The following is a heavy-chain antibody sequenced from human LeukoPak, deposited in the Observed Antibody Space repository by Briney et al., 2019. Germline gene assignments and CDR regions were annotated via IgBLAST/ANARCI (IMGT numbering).Heavy chain of an antibody. D-gene: IGHD2-2*02. CDR1: GFTFSSYA. V-gene: IGHV3-23*01. J-gene: IGHJ4*02. CDR2: ISGSGGST. CDR3: AKGEYQLLYGDY. Sequence: PGGSLRLSCAASGFTFSSYAMSWVRQAPGKGLKGVSAISGSGGSTYYADSVKGRFTISRDNSKNTLYLQMNSLRAEDTAVYYCAKGEYQLLYGDYWGQGTLVTVSS.